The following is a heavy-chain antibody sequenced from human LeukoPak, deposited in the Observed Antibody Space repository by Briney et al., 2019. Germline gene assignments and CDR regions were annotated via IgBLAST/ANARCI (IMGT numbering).Heavy chain of an antibody. J-gene: IGHJ6*03. CDR2: VNHSGST. CDR1: GGSFSGYY. Sequence: SETLSLTCAVYGGSFSGYYWSWIRQPPGKGLEWIGEVNHSGSTNYNPSLKSRVTISVDTSKNQFSLKLSSVTAADTAVYYCARQNSSGWRYYYYYYMDVWGKGTTVTISS. D-gene: IGHD6-19*01. V-gene: IGHV4-34*01. CDR3: ARQNSSGWRYYYYYYMDV.